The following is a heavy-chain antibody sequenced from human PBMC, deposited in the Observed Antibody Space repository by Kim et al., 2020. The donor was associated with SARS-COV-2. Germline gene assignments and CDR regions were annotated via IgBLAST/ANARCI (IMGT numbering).Heavy chain of an antibody. CDR1: GFTFSSYS. J-gene: IGHJ5*02. CDR2: ISSSSSYI. V-gene: IGHV3-21*01. D-gene: IGHD1-1*01. CDR3: ARAEQVYNWFDP. Sequence: GGSLRLSCAASGFTFSSYSMNWVRQAPGKGLEWVSSISSSSSYIYYADSVKGRFTISRDNAKNSLYLQMNSLRAEDTAVYYCARAEQVYNWFDPWGQGTLVTVSS.